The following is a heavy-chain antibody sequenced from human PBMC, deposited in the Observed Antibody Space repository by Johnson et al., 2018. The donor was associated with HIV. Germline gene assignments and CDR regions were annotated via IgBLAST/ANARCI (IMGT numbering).Heavy chain of an antibody. CDR1: GFTFSSYA. CDR3: AKDRVVTNDAFDI. D-gene: IGHD2-21*02. J-gene: IGHJ3*02. V-gene: IGHV3-23*04. Sequence: VQLVESGGGLVQPGGSLRLSCAASGFTFSSYAMSWVRQAPGKGLEWVSAISGSGGSTYYADYVTGRLTISRDNSKNTLYLQMNSLRAEDTAVYYCAKDRVVTNDAFDIWGQGTMVTVSS. CDR2: ISGSGGST.